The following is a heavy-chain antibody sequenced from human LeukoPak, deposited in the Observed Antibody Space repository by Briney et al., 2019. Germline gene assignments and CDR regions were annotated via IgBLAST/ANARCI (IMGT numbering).Heavy chain of an antibody. CDR3: ARRGTYYDFWSGPDY. Sequence: PGGSLRLSCAASGFTFSDYSMNWVRQAPGKGLEWVSSISSSSSHIYYADSVKGRFTISRDNAKDSLYLQMNSLRAEDTAVYYCARRGTYYDFWSGPDYWGQGTLVTVSS. V-gene: IGHV3-21*01. CDR2: ISSSSSHI. D-gene: IGHD3-3*01. CDR1: GFTFSDYS. J-gene: IGHJ4*02.